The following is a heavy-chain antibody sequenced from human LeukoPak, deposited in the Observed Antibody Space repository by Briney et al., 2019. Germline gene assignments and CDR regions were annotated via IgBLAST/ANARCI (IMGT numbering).Heavy chain of an antibody. CDR3: ARDKVPAAMIALTNNWFDP. V-gene: IGHV4-61*02. D-gene: IGHD2-2*01. J-gene: IGHJ5*02. CDR2: IYTSGST. Sequence: PSQTLSLTCTVSGGSISSGSYYWSWIRQPAGKGLEWIGRIYTSGSTNYNPSLKSRVTISVDTYKNQFSLKLSSVTAADTAVYYCARDKVPAAMIALTNNWFDPWGQGTLVTVSS. CDR1: GGSISSGSYY.